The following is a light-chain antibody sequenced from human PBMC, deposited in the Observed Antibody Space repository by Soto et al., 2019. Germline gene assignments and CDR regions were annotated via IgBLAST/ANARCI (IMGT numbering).Light chain of an antibody. J-gene: IGKJ1*01. Sequence: TQSPGTLSLSPGERATLSCRASQSVSSSYLAWYQQKPAKAPKLLIYVASSLQSGVPSRFSGSGSGTDFTLTISSLQPEDSATYYCLQDYNYPRTFGQGTKVEIK. CDR3: LQDYNYPRT. CDR1: QSVSSSY. CDR2: VAS. V-gene: IGKV1-6*01.